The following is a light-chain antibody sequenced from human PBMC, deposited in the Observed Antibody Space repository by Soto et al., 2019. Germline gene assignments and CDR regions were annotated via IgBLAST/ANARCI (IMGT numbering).Light chain of an antibody. J-gene: IGKJ2*02. V-gene: IGKV3-20*01. Sequence: EIVLTQSPGTLSLSPGERVTLSCRASQSVSSTYLAWYQQTVGQAPRLLIYGASSRAAGIPDRFSGSGPGTDFTLNISRLEPEDFAVYSCQQYDSSPCTFGQGTKLDIK. CDR2: GAS. CDR1: QSVSSTY. CDR3: QQYDSSPCT.